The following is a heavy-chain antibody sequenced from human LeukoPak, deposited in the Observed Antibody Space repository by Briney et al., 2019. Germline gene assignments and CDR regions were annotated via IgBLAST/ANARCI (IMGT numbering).Heavy chain of an antibody. CDR2: IKKDGREK. Sequence: PGGSLRLSCAASGFSFSSYWMSWVRQAPGKGLEWVANIKKDGREKYYVDSVKGRFTISRDNAKNSLYLQMNSLRAEDTAVYYCASFPPYMVRTDAFDIWGQGTMVTVSS. D-gene: IGHD3-10*01. J-gene: IGHJ3*02. V-gene: IGHV3-7*01. CDR1: GFSFSSYW. CDR3: ASFPPYMVRTDAFDI.